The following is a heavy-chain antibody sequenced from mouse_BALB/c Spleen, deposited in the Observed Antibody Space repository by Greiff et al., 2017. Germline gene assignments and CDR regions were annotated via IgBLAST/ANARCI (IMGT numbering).Heavy chain of an antibody. CDR3: TRDDDYDGVDY. CDR2: ISSGGSYT. V-gene: IGHV5-6-4*01. CDR1: GFTFSSYT. J-gene: IGHJ2*01. Sequence: EVKLMESGGGLVKPGGSLKLSCAASGFTFSSYTMSWVRQTPEKRLEWVATISSGGSYTYYPDSVKGRFTISRDNAKNTLYLQMSSLKSEDTAMYYCTRDDDYDGVDYWGQGTTLTVSS. D-gene: IGHD2-4*01.